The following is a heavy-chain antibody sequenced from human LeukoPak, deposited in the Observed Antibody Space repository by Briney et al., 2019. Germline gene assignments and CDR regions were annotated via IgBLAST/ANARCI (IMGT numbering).Heavy chain of an antibody. J-gene: IGHJ4*02. CDR3: ARGQAALWFGEL. CDR2: VSDSRST. D-gene: IGHD3-10*01. Sequence: PSETLSLTCTVSGGSVSSGSDYWSCIRQPPGKGLEWIGHVSDSRSTNYNPSLNTRVTISLDTSKNQLSLKLSSVTTADTAVYYCARGQAALWFGELWGQGTLVTV. CDR1: GGSVSSGSDY. V-gene: IGHV4-61*01.